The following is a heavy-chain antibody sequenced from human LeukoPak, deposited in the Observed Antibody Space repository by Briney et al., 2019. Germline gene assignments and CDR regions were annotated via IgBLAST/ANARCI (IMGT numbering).Heavy chain of an antibody. CDR1: GGSISRGGNY. D-gene: IGHD1-1*01. V-gene: IGHV4-31*03. CDR2: IYYTGNI. J-gene: IGHJ3*02. CDR3: ARQLYAFDI. Sequence: SQTLSLTCTVSGGSISRGGNYWTWIRQQPEKGLEWIGYIYYTGNIYYNPSLKSRVSMSIDTSKNQFSLKLSSVTAADTAVYYCARQLYAFDIWGQGTMVTVSS.